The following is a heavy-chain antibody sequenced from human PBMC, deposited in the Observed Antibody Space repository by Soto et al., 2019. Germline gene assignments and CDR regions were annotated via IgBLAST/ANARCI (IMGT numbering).Heavy chain of an antibody. J-gene: IGHJ4*02. Sequence: GGSLRLSCAASGFTFSNAWMSWVRQAPGKGLEWVGRIKSKTDGGTTDYAAPVKGRFTISRDDSKNTLYLQMNSLKTEDTAVYYCTSETDYGDLDYWGQGTLVTVSS. CDR1: GFTFSNAW. V-gene: IGHV3-15*01. CDR2: IKSKTDGGTT. D-gene: IGHD4-17*01. CDR3: TSETDYGDLDY.